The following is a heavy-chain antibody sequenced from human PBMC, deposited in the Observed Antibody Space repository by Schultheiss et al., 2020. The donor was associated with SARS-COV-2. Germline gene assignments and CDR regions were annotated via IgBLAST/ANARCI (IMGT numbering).Heavy chain of an antibody. J-gene: IGHJ5*02. Sequence: GGSLRLSCAASGFTFSNAWMTWVRQAPGKGLEWVSNINHDGSGKYYVDSVKGRFTISRDNAKNSLYLQMNSLRAEDTAVYYCARDFSIVGVAAGRNWFDPWGQGTLVTVSS. CDR3: ARDFSIVGVAAGRNWFDP. CDR1: GFTFSNAW. CDR2: INHDGSGK. D-gene: IGHD3-3*01. V-gene: IGHV3-7*01.